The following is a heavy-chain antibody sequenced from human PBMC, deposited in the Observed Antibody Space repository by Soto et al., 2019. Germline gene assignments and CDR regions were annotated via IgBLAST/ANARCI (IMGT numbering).Heavy chain of an antibody. CDR2: IKSKTDGGTT. J-gene: IGHJ4*02. V-gene: IGHV3-15*01. CDR3: TTDLYYDFWSGYYFNNY. CDR1: GFTFSNSW. D-gene: IGHD3-3*01. Sequence: GGSLRLSCAASGFTFSNSWMSWVRQAPGKGLEWVGRIKSKTDGGTTDYAAPVKGRFTISRDDSKDTLYLQMNSLKTEDTAVYYCTTDLYYDFWSGYYFNNYWGQGTLVTVSS.